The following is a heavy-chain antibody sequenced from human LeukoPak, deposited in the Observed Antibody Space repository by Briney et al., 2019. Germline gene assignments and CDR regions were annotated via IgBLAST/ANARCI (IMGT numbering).Heavy chain of an antibody. Sequence: GGSLRLSCAASGFSFSDYYMSWIRQAPGKGLEWVSYISSSGSNIYYADSVKGRFTISRDNAKNSPYLQMNSLRAEDTAVYYCAAAPTYDYYFDYWGQGTLVTVSS. D-gene: IGHD1-1*01. J-gene: IGHJ4*02. V-gene: IGHV3-11*01. CDR1: GFSFSDYY. CDR3: AAAPTYDYYFDY. CDR2: ISSSGSNI.